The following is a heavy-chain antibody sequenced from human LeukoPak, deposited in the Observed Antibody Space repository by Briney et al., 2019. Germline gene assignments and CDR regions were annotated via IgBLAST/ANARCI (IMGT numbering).Heavy chain of an antibody. CDR1: GGSISGYS. J-gene: IGHJ4*02. CDR2: IYHSGST. D-gene: IGHD3-10*01. Sequence: SETLSLTCTVSGGSISGYSWSWIRQPPGKGLEWIGYIYHSGSTYYNPSLKSRVTISVDRSKNQFSLKLSSVTAADTAVYYCARVGSKKAFDYWGQGTLVTVSS. V-gene: IGHV4-30-2*01. CDR3: ARVGSKKAFDY.